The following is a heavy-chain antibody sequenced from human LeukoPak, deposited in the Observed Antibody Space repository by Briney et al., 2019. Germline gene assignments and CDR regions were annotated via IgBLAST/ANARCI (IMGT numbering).Heavy chain of an antibody. CDR3: ARDHPQIYSSGWYEWGLDY. CDR1: GYTFTGYY. J-gene: IGHJ4*02. CDR2: INPNSGGT. Sequence: GALVKVSCKASGYTFTGYYMHWVRQAPGQGLEWMEWINPNSGGTNYAQKFQGRVTMTRDTSISTAYMELSRLRSDDTAVYYCARDHPQIYSSGWYEWGLDYWGQGTLVTVSS. D-gene: IGHD6-19*01. V-gene: IGHV1-2*02.